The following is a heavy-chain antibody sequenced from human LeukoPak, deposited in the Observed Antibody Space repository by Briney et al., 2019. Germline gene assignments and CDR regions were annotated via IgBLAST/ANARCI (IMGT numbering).Heavy chain of an antibody. CDR2: ISYDGSNK. J-gene: IGHJ4*02. D-gene: IGHD3-22*01. V-gene: IGHV3-30*18. Sequence: GGSLRLSCAASGFTFSSYGMHWVRQAPGKGLEWVAVISYDGSNKYYADSVKGRFTISRDNSKNTLYLQMNSLRAEDMAVYYCAKGKVVVVVELYYFDYWGQGTLVTVSS. CDR1: GFTFSSYG. CDR3: AKGKVVVVVELYYFDY.